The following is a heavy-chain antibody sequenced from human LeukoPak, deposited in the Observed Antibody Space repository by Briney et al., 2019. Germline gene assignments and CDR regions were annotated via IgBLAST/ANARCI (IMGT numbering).Heavy chain of an antibody. CDR1: GGTFSSYA. J-gene: IGHJ4*02. Sequence: SVKVSCKASGGTFSSYAISWVRQAPGQGLEWMGGIIPIFGTANYAQKFQGRVTITADESTSTAYMELSSLRSEDTAVYYCARVRGAIFGVVDYYFDYWGQGTLVTVSS. CDR3: ARVRGAIFGVVDYYFDY. V-gene: IGHV1-69*13. CDR2: IIPIFGTA. D-gene: IGHD3-3*01.